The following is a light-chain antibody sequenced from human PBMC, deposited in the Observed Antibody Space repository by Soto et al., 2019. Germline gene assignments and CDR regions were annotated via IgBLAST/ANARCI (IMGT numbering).Light chain of an antibody. J-gene: IGLJ1*01. CDR2: GNS. CDR1: SSNIGAGYD. V-gene: IGLV1-40*01. CDR3: QSYDSSLSGYV. Sequence: VLTQPPSVSGAPGRRVTISCTGSSSNIGAGYDVHWYQQLPGTAPKLLIYGNSNRPSGVPDRFSGSKSGTSASLAITGLQAEDEADYYCQSYDSSLSGYVFGTGTKVTVL.